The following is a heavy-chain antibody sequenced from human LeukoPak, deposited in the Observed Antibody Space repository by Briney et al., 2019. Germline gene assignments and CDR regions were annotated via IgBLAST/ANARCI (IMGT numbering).Heavy chain of an antibody. CDR2: IRSKANSYAT. J-gene: IGHJ6*03. CDR3: TRLKYYYYYMDV. Sequence: GGSLRLSCAASTFTFSGSAIHWVRQASGKGLEWVGRIRSKANSYATAYAASVKGRFTISRDDSKNTAYLQMNSPKAEDTAVYYCTRLKYYYYYMDVWGKGTTVTVSS. V-gene: IGHV3-73*01. CDR1: TFTFSGSA.